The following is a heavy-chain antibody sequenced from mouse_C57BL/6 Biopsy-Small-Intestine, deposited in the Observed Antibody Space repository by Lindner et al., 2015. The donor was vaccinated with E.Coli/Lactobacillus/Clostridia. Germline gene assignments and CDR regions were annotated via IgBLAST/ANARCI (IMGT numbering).Heavy chain of an antibody. J-gene: IGHJ2*01. Sequence: VQLQESGAELAKPGASVKLSCKASGYTFTRYWMHWVKQRPGQGLEWIGYINPASDYIKYNQKFKDKATLTADKSSSTAYMQLSSLTYGDSAVYYCARENGSTSDYWGQGTTLTVSS. CDR2: INPASDYI. CDR3: ARENGSTSDY. CDR1: GYTFTRYW. V-gene: IGHV1-7*01. D-gene: IGHD1-3*01.